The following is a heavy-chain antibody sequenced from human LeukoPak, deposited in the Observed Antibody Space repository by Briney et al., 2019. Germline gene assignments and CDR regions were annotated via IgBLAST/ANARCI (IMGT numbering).Heavy chain of an antibody. J-gene: IGHJ3*02. CDR3: ARDLGITMTPDAFDI. V-gene: IGHV3-21*01. Sequence: PGGSLRLSCAASGFTFSNYAMNWVRQAPGKGLEWVSSISSSSSYIYYADSVKGRFTISRDNAKNSLYLQMNSLRAEDTAVYYCARDLGITMTPDAFDIWGQGTMVTVSS. CDR2: ISSSSSYI. CDR1: GFTFSNYA. D-gene: IGHD3-22*01.